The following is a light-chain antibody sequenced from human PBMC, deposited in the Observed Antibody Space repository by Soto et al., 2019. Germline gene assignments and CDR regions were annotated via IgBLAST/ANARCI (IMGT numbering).Light chain of an antibody. CDR3: SSYTSSSFYV. CDR1: SSDVGSYNR. Sequence: QSVLTQPPSVSGSPGQSVTISCTGTSSDVGSYNRVSWYQQPPGTAPKLMIYEVSNRPSGVPDRFSGSKSGNTASLTISGLQAEDEADYYCSSYTSSSFYVFGTGTKVPVL. CDR2: EVS. J-gene: IGLJ1*01. V-gene: IGLV2-18*02.